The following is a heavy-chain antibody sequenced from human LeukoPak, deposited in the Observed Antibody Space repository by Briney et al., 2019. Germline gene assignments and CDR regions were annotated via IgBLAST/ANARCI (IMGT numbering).Heavy chain of an antibody. D-gene: IGHD4-17*01. J-gene: IGHJ4*02. Sequence: GSLRLSCAASGFTFSSYAMHWVRQAPGKGLEWVAVISYDGSNKYYADSVKGRFTISRDNSKNTLYLQMNSLRAEDTAVYYCAREINGAPGFWGQGTLVTVSS. CDR1: GFTFSSYA. CDR3: AREINGAPGF. CDR2: ISYDGSNK. V-gene: IGHV3-30-3*01.